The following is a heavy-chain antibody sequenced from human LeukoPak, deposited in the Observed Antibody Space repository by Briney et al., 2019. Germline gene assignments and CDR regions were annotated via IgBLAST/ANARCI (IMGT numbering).Heavy chain of an antibody. CDR3: ARTQLGYCSGGSCYGDY. J-gene: IGHJ4*02. D-gene: IGHD2-15*01. V-gene: IGHV4-39*01. CDR2: IYYSGST. Sequence: SETLSLTCTVSGGSISSSSYYWGWIRQPPGKGLEWIGSIYYSGSTYYNPSLKSRVTISVDTSKNQFSLKLSSVTAADTAAYYCARTQLGYCSGGSCYGDYWDQGTLVTVSS. CDR1: GGSISSSSYY.